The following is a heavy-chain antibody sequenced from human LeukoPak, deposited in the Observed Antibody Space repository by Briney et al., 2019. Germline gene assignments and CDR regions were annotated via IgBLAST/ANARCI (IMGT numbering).Heavy chain of an antibody. Sequence: LRLSCAASGFTFSDYYMSWIRQHPGKGLEWIGYIYYSGNTYYNPSLKSRVTISVDTSKNQFSLKLSSMTAADTAVYYCARGTITTGAFDIWGQGTMVTVSS. V-gene: IGHV4-31*02. J-gene: IGHJ3*02. CDR1: GFTFSDYY. CDR3: ARGTITTGAFDI. D-gene: IGHD3-22*01. CDR2: IYYSGNT.